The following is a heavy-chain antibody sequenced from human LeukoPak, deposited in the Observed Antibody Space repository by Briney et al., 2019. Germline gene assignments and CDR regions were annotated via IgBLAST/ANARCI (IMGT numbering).Heavy chain of an antibody. CDR2: INPRGDAT. D-gene: IGHD1-1*01. CDR3: AREGQQLKHFDY. Sequence: ASVKVSCKASGYTFTSHSINWVRQAPGQGLEWMGAINPRGDATIGAQKFQGRVTTTRDTSTSTVYIELSSLRSEDTAVYYCAREGQQLKHFDYWGQGTLVTVSS. CDR1: GYTFTSHS. V-gene: IGHV1-46*01. J-gene: IGHJ4*02.